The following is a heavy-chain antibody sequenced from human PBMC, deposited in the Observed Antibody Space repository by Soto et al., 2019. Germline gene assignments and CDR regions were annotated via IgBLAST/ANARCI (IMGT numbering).Heavy chain of an antibody. CDR1: GYSFTSYW. CDR2: TYPGDSET. V-gene: IGHV5-51*01. D-gene: IGHD6-19*01. Sequence: GESLKISCKGSGYSFTSYWIGWVRQMPGKGLESMGITYPGDSETRYSPSFQGQVTISADKSISTAYLQWSSLKASDTAMYYCARHVAATGEDYWGQGTLVTVSS. CDR3: ARHVAATGEDY. J-gene: IGHJ4*02.